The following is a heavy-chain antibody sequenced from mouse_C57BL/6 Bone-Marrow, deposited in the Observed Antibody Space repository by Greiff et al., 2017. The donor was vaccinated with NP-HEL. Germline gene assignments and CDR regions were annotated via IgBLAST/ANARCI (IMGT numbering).Heavy chain of an antibody. CDR3: ARPYYYGSSYLAY. CDR2: ISSGGSYT. J-gene: IGHJ3*01. V-gene: IGHV5-6*02. CDR1: GFTFSSYG. Sequence: EVKLVESGGDLVKPGGSLKLSCAASGFTFSSYGMSWVRQTPDKRLEWVATISSGGSYTYYPDSVKGRITITRDKAKNTLYLQMSSLKSEDTSMYDCARPYYYGSSYLAYWGQGTLVTVSA. D-gene: IGHD1-1*01.